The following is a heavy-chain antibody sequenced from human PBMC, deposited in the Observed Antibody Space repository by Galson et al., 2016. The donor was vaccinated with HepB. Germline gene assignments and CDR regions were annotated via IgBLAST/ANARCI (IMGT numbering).Heavy chain of an antibody. D-gene: IGHD3-22*01. CDR1: GFIFSSYG. CDR3: AKMSSSSAYYSDAFDL. V-gene: IGHV3-33*06. CDR2: IWNDGSNQ. Sequence: SLRLSCAASGFIFSSYGMHWVRQAPGKGLEWVAVIWNDGSNQYYVDSAKGRFTISRDNSKNTLYLQMNSLRAEDTAVYYCAKMSSSSAYYSDAFDLWGQGTMVTVSS. J-gene: IGHJ3*01.